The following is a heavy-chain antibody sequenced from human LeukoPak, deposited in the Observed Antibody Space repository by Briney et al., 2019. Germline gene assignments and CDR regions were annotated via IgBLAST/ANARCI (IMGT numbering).Heavy chain of an antibody. CDR2: IYYSGST. CDR3: ARGLSYGDPTAGYFDY. J-gene: IGHJ4*02. V-gene: IGHV4-39*07. Sequence: PSETLSLTCTVSGGSISSSSYYWGWIRQPPGKGLEWIGSIYYSGSTYYNPSLKSRVTISVDTSKNQFSLKLSSVTAADTAVYYCARGLSYGDPTAGYFDYWGQGTLVTVSS. D-gene: IGHD4-17*01. CDR1: GGSISSSSYY.